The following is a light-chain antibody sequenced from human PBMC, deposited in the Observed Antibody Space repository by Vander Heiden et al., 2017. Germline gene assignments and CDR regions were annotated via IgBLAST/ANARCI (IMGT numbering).Light chain of an antibody. CDR2: STN. J-gene: IGLJ3*02. V-gene: IGLV1-44*01. Sequence: SVLTQPPSASGTPGQSVTISCSGTSSNIGANTVSWYRQLPGTAPKLLIYSTNQRPSAIPDRFSGSKSGTSAYLAISGLQSDDETLYYCATWNDTLNGPMFGGGTSLTVL. CDR1: SSNIGANT. CDR3: ATWNDTLNGPM.